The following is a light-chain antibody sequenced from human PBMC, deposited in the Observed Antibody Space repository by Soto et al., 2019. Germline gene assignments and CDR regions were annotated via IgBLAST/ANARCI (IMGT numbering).Light chain of an antibody. CDR2: DAS. CDR1: QSVNTW. V-gene: IGKV1-5*01. J-gene: IGKJ1*01. Sequence: DIQMTQSPSTLSASVGDRVTITCRASQSVNTWLAWYQQKPGKAPKTLIYDASDLESGVPSRFSGSGSETKFTLTISSLQPDDFATYYCQQYHAYSRTFGQGTKV. CDR3: QQYHAYSRT.